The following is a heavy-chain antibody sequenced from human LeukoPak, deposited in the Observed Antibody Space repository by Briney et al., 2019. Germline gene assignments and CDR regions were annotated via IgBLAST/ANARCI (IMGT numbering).Heavy chain of an antibody. J-gene: IGHJ4*02. CDR3: ARDRGVQLESDFDY. Sequence: AGGSLRLSCAASGFTFSSYSMNWVRQAPGKGLEWVSSISSSSSYIYYADSVKCRFTISRDNAKNSLYLQMNSLRAEDTAVYYCARDRGVQLESDFDYWGQGTLVTVSS. V-gene: IGHV3-21*01. CDR2: ISSSSSYI. D-gene: IGHD1-1*01. CDR1: GFTFSSYS.